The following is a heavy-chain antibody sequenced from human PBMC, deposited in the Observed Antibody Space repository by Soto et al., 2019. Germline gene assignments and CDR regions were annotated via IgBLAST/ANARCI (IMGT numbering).Heavy chain of an antibody. CDR1: GFTFSSYA. D-gene: IGHD2-2*01. Sequence: PGGSLRLSCAASGFTFSSYALNWVRQAPGKGLEWVAVISYDASNKYYADSVKGRFTISRDNSKNTLYLQMNSLRAEDTAVYYWPRDRSRRFCCSTNCWAEGLPNHYFDFWGQGTLVTVS. CDR2: ISYDASNK. V-gene: IGHV3-30-3*01. CDR3: PRDRSRRFCCSTNCWAEGLPNHYFDF. J-gene: IGHJ4*02.